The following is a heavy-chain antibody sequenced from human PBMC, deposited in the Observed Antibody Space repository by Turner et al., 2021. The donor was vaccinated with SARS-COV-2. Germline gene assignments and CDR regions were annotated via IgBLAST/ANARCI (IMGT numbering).Heavy chain of an antibody. D-gene: IGHD3-3*01. CDR3: ARDRSTYYDFWSGYWHFDY. V-gene: IGHV3-7*01. CDR1: VFTFCSYW. CDR2: INQDGSEK. Sequence: EVQLVESGGGLVQPGGSLRLSCAASVFTFCSYWMSWVGQAPGKGLEWVANINQDGSEKYYVDSVKGRFTISRDNAKNSLYLQMNSLRAEDTAVYYCARDRSTYYDFWSGYWHFDYWGQGTLVTVSS. J-gene: IGHJ4*02.